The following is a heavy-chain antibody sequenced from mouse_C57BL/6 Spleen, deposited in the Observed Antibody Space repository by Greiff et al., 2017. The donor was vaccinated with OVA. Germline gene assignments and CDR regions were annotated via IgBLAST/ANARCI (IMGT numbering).Heavy chain of an antibody. CDR3: TREGVVNWYFDV. D-gene: IGHD1-1*01. J-gene: IGHJ1*03. CDR1: GFTFSSYA. V-gene: IGHV5-9-1*02. Sequence: EVQLVESGEGLVKPGGSLKLSCAASGFTFSSYAMSWVRQTPEKRLEWVAYISSGCDYIYYADTVKGRFTISRDNARNTLYLQMSSLKSEDTAMYYCTREGVVNWYFDVWGTGTTVTVSS. CDR2: ISSGCDYI.